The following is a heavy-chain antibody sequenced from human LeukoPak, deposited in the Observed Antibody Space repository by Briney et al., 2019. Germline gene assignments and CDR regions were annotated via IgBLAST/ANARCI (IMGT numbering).Heavy chain of an antibody. Sequence: PSETPSLTCAVYGGSFSGYYWSWIRQPPGKGLEWIGEINHSGSTNYNPSLKSRVTISVDTSKNQFSQKLSSVTAADTAVYYCAIRRGYSYGYGPWGQGTLVTVSS. V-gene: IGHV4-34*01. CDR1: GGSFSGYY. D-gene: IGHD5-18*01. CDR2: INHSGST. J-gene: IGHJ4*02. CDR3: AIRRGYSYGYGP.